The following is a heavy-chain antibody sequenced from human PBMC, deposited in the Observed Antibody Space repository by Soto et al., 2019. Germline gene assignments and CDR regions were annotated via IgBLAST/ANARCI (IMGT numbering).Heavy chain of an antibody. CDR2: INHRGST. CDR1: GESFIGYY. D-gene: IGHD5-12*01. Sequence: QLHLQQWGAGLLKPSETLSLTCAVYGESFIGYYWTWIRQPPGKGLEWIGEINHRGSTNYSPSLKSRVTISIDTSKNQFSRKLSSVTAADTYVYYCARTDIVTTNWFDPWGQGTLVTVSS. J-gene: IGHJ5*02. CDR3: ARTDIVTTNWFDP. V-gene: IGHV4-34*02.